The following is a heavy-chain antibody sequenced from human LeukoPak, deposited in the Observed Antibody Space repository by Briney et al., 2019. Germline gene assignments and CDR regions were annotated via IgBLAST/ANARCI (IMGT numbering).Heavy chain of an antibody. CDR1: GFTFSTYA. J-gene: IGHJ4*02. CDR3: ARIVQWPKGFDH. Sequence: TGGSLRLSCAASGFTFSTYAMTWVRQAPGKGLEWVSAISIGGNTFYADSVQGRFTISRDNSKNTLYLQMSSLRAEDTAAYYCARIVQWPKGFDHWGQGTLVTVSS. CDR2: ISIGGNT. D-gene: IGHD6-19*01. V-gene: IGHV3-23*01.